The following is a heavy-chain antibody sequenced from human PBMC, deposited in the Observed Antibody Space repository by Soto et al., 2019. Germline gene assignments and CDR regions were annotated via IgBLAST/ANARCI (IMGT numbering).Heavy chain of an antibody. J-gene: IGHJ4*02. CDR1: GFSFSTYS. D-gene: IGHD2-15*01. CDR2: LSGGGANT. V-gene: IGHV3-23*01. Sequence: GSLRLSCAASGFSFSTYSMAWVRQAAGKGPQWVSGLSGGGANTFYIDSVRGRFTIYVDNSKNTVYLQMDSLRANDTAVYYCARWSGHADAWGQGALVTVSS. CDR3: ARWSGHADA.